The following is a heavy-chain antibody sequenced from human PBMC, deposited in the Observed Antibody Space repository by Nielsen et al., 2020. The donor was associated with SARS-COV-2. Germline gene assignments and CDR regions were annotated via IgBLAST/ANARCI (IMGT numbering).Heavy chain of an antibody. V-gene: IGHV1-2*06. Sequence: ASVQVSCKASGYTFTDYYIHWVRQAPGQGLEWMGRINPYSGGTNYAQKFQGTVTMTRDASISTVYMELTSDDTAVYYCARATGVPSDLMVHVRTADAFEIWGQGTMVTVSS. CDR3: ARATGVPSDLMVHVRTADAFEI. CDR2: INPYSGGT. CDR1: GYTFTDYY. D-gene: IGHD2-8*01. J-gene: IGHJ3*02.